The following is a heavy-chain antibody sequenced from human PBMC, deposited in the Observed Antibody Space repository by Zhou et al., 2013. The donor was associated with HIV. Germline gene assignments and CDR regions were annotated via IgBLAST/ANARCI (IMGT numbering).Heavy chain of an antibody. CDR2: IIPIFGTA. J-gene: IGHJ6*03. V-gene: IGHV1-69*05. Sequence: QVQLVQSGAEVKKPGSSVKVSCKASGGTFSSYAISWVRQAPGQGLEWMGGIIPIFGTANYAQKFQGRVTITTDESTSTAYMELSSLRSEDTAVYYCARTRYSSGWVTGGVGYYYYMDVWGKGDHGSPSP. CDR1: GGTFSSYA. CDR3: ARTRYSSGWVTGGVGYYYYMDV. D-gene: IGHD6-19*01.